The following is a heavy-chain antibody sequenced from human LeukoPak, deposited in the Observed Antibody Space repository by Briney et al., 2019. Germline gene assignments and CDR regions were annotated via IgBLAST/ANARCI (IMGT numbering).Heavy chain of an antibody. D-gene: IGHD5-18*01. CDR3: AKDIGYSYGPPRYFDY. Sequence: GRSLRLSCAASGFTFDDYAMHWVRQAPGKGLEWVSGISWNSGSRGYADPVKGRFTISRDNAKNSLYLQMNSLRAEDTALHYCAKDIGYSYGPPRYFDYWGQGTLVTVSS. J-gene: IGHJ4*02. V-gene: IGHV3-9*01. CDR1: GFTFDDYA. CDR2: ISWNSGSR.